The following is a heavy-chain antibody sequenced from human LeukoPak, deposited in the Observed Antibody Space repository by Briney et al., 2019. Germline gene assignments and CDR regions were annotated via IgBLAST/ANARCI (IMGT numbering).Heavy chain of an antibody. Sequence: SETLSLTCTASGGSISSYYWSWIRQPPGKGLEWIGFIYYTGSTTYNSSLKSRVTISVDTSKNQFSLKLSSVTPAGTAVYYCARVGGYSSSWYLGYWGQGTLVTVSS. V-gene: IGHV4-59*01. D-gene: IGHD6-19*01. J-gene: IGHJ4*02. CDR3: ARVGGYSSSWYLGY. CDR2: IYYTGST. CDR1: GGSISSYY.